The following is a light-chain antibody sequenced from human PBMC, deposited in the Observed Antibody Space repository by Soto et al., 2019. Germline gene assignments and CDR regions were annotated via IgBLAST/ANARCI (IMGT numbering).Light chain of an antibody. CDR2: GAS. J-gene: IGKJ4*01. V-gene: IGKV3-20*01. CDR3: QQDGSSPPT. Sequence: EIVLTQSPGTLSLSPGERGTLSCRASQSVSKNFLAWYQQKPGQAPRLLISGASNRATGIPDRFSGSGSGTDFSLTIDRLEPEDFAVYFCQQDGSSPPTFGGGTKVAIK. CDR1: QSVSKNF.